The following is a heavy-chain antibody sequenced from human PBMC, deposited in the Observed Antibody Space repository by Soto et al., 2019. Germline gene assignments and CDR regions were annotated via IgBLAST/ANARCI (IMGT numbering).Heavy chain of an antibody. CDR2: TSNDGSNT. CDR3: ARGNMDV. V-gene: IGHV3-30-3*01. CDR1: AFTLSKFV. D-gene: IGHD1-1*01. Sequence: QVQLVESGGGVAQPGRSLRLSCAASAFTLSKFVMHWVSQAPGKGLEWVAVTSNDGSNTFYAGSVKGRFTISRDNSKSVVYLQMNSLRDEDTAVYYCARGNMDVWGRGTTVTVSS. J-gene: IGHJ6*02.